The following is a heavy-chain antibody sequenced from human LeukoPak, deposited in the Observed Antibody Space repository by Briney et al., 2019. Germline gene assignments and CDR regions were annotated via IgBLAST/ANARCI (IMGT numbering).Heavy chain of an antibody. D-gene: IGHD1-14*01. Sequence: SETLSLTCTVSGYSISSGYYWGWIRPPPGKGLEWIGSIYHSGSTYYNPSLKSRVTISVDTSKNHFSLKLSSVTAADTAVYYCARAPAYDAFDIWGQGTMVTVSS. CDR3: ARAPAYDAFDI. V-gene: IGHV4-38-2*02. CDR1: GYSISSGYY. J-gene: IGHJ3*02. CDR2: IYHSGST.